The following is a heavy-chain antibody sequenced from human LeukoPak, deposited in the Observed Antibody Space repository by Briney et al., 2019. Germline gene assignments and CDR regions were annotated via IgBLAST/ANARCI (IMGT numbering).Heavy chain of an antibody. Sequence: KPSETLSLTCTVSGGSISSGSYFWIWIRQPPGMGLEWIGSINSRGSTYYNPSLKSRVTISVDTSNNQFSLKLSSVTAADTDLYYCARQIAAAGEWAFDIWGQGTMVTVSS. V-gene: IGHV4-39*01. CDR1: GGSISSGSYF. CDR2: INSRGST. D-gene: IGHD6-25*01. CDR3: ARQIAAAGEWAFDI. J-gene: IGHJ3*02.